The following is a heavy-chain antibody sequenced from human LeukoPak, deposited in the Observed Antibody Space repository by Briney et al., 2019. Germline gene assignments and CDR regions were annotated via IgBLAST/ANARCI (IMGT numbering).Heavy chain of an antibody. CDR3: AKAGNSGSYHSPILFDY. CDR2: ISWNSGSI. Sequence: GGSLRLSCAASGFTSDDYAMHWVRQAPGKGLEWVSGISWNSGSIGYADSVKGRFTISRDNAKNSLYLQMNSLRAEDTALYHCAKAGNSGSYHSPILFDYWGQGTLVTVSS. V-gene: IGHV3-9*02. CDR1: GFTSDDYA. J-gene: IGHJ4*02. D-gene: IGHD1-26*01.